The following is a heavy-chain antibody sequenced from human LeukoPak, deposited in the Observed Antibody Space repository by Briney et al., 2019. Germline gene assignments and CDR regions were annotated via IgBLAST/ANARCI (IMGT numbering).Heavy chain of an antibody. V-gene: IGHV3-66*01. Sequence: GGSLRLSCAASGFTVSSNYMSWVRQAPGKGLEWVSVIYSGGSTYYADSVKGRFTISRDNSKNTLYLQMNSLRAEDTAVYYCASSRGSGSYYYYYGTDVWGQGTTVTVSS. J-gene: IGHJ6*02. CDR3: ASSRGSGSYYYYYGTDV. D-gene: IGHD1-26*01. CDR2: IYSGGST. CDR1: GFTVSSNY.